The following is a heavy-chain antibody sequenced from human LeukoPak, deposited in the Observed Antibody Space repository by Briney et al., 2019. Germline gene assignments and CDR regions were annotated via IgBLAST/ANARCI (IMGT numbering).Heavy chain of an antibody. V-gene: IGHV3-30*04. Sequence: GGSLRLSCAASGFTFSSYAMHWVRQAPGKGLEWVAVISYEYYADSVKGRFTISRDNSKNTLYLQMNSLGAKDTAVYYCARPGIAVADQYYFDYWGQGTLVTVSS. J-gene: IGHJ4*02. CDR1: GFTFSSYA. D-gene: IGHD6-19*01. CDR3: ARPGIAVADQYYFDY. CDR2: ISYE.